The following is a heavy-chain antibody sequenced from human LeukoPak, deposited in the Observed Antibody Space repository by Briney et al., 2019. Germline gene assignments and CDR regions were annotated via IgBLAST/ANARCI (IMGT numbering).Heavy chain of an antibody. J-gene: IGHJ5*02. CDR3: AKDRLRGSGTNWFDP. Sequence: GGSLRLSCAASGFTFDDYGMSWVRQAPGKGLEWVANIKEDGSEKYYVDSVKGRFTISRDNAKNSLYLQMNSLRAEDTAVYYCAKDRLRGSGTNWFDPWGQGTLVTVSS. D-gene: IGHD3-10*01. V-gene: IGHV3-7*03. CDR2: IKEDGSEK. CDR1: GFTFDDYG.